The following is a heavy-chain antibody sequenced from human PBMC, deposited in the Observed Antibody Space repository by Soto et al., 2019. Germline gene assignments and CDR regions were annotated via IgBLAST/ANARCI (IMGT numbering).Heavy chain of an antibody. D-gene: IGHD3-3*02. J-gene: IGHJ3*01. Sequence: GGSLRLSCAASGLTFNDYVIHWVRQAAGKGLEWVASMTYDGATEYYADSVKGRFTVSRDNSKRTLSLQMNSLRPEDTAVYYCARVRLSIAVNDALDVWGQGTTVTVSS. CDR1: GLTFNDYV. CDR2: MTYDGATE. V-gene: IGHV3-30*14. CDR3: ARVRLSIAVNDALDV.